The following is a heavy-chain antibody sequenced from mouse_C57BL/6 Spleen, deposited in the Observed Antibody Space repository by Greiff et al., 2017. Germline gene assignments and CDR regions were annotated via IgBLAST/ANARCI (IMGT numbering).Heavy chain of an antibody. CDR1: GFTFTDYY. V-gene: IGHV7-3*01. D-gene: IGHD1-1*01. CDR3: ARYLYYYGSFDY. Sequence: EVQLQESGGGLVQPGGSLSLSCAASGFTFTDYYMSWVRQPPGKALEWLGFIRNKANGYTTEYSASVMGRFTISRDNSQSILYLQMNALRAEDSATYYCARYLYYYGSFDYWGQGTTLTVSS. J-gene: IGHJ2*01. CDR2: IRNKANGYTT.